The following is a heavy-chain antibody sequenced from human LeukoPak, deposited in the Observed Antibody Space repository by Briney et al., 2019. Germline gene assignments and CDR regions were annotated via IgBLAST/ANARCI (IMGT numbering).Heavy chain of an antibody. D-gene: IGHD6-13*01. Sequence: GGSLRLSCAASGFTFSSYAMHWVRQAPGKGLEYVSAISSNGGSTYYANSVKGRFTIFRDNSKNTLYLQMGSLRAEDMAVYYCARVSSSWHYYFDYWGQGTLVTVSS. CDR1: GFTFSSYA. CDR3: ARVSSSWHYYFDY. J-gene: IGHJ4*02. CDR2: ISSNGGST. V-gene: IGHV3-64*01.